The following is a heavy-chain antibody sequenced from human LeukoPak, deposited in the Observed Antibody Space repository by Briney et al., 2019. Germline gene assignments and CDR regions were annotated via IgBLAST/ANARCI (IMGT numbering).Heavy chain of an antibody. CDR1: GGTFSSYT. CDR2: IIPILGIA. Sequence: SVKVSCKASGGTFSSYTISWVRQAPGQGLEWMVRIIPILGIANYAQKFQGRVTIAADKSTSTAYMQLSSLRSEDTAVYYCASSPGGYSYGFYYWGQGTLVTVSS. D-gene: IGHD5-18*01. CDR3: ASSPGGYSYGFYY. J-gene: IGHJ4*02. V-gene: IGHV1-69*02.